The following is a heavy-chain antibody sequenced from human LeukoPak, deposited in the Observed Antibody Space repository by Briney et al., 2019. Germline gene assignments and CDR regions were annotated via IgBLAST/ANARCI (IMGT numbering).Heavy chain of an antibody. D-gene: IGHD5-12*01. CDR1: GCTFTSYY. J-gene: IGHJ4*02. Sequence: ASVKVSCKTSGCTFTSYYMHWVRQAPGQGLEWMGIINPSGGSTSYAQKFQGRVTMTRDMSTSTVYMELSSLRSEDTAVYYCARASYSGYDYEIDYWGQGTLVTVSS. V-gene: IGHV1-46*01. CDR2: INPSGGST. CDR3: ARASYSGYDYEIDY.